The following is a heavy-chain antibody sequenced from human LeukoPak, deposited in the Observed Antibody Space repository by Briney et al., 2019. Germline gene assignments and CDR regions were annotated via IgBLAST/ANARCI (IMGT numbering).Heavy chain of an antibody. D-gene: IGHD6-13*01. J-gene: IGHJ1*01. CDR3: ARGRFGSC. CDR2: ISSSGNSI. Sequence: PGESLRLSCTASGFTFSGYEMNWVRQAPGKGLEWVSYISSSGNSIYYADSVKSRFTISRDNAKNSLYLQMNSLRAEDMAVYYCARGRFGSCWGQGTLVTVSS. V-gene: IGHV3-48*03. CDR1: GFTFSGYE.